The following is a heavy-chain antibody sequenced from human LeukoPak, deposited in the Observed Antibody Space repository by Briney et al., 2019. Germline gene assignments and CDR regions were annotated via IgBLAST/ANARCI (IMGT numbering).Heavy chain of an antibody. CDR1: GGSISSYY. J-gene: IGHJ5*02. Sequence: SETLSLTCTVSGGSISSYYWSWIRQPPGTGLEGIGYIYYSGSTNYNPSLKSRVTISVDTSKNQFSLKLSSVTAADTAVYYCARVTDYDILTGYYVRGYWFDPWGQGTLVTVSS. CDR2: IYYSGST. V-gene: IGHV4-59*01. CDR3: ARVTDYDILTGYYVRGYWFDP. D-gene: IGHD3-9*01.